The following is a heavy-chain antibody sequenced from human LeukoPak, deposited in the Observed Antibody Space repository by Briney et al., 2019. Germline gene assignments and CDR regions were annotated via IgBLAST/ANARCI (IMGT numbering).Heavy chain of an antibody. V-gene: IGHV1-69*05. CDR3: AAEYSSSPRFDY. CDR1: GGTFSSYA. D-gene: IGHD6-6*01. Sequence: SVKVSCKASGGTFSSYAISWVRQAPGQGLEWMGGIIPIFGTANYAQKCQGRVTITTDESTSTAYMELSSLRSEDTAVYYCAAEYSSSPRFDYWGQGTLVTVSS. CDR2: IIPIFGTA. J-gene: IGHJ4*02.